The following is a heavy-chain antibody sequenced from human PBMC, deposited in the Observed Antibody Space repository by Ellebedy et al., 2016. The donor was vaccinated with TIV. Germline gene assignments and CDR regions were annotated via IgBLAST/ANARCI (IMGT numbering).Heavy chain of an antibody. CDR3: ARSPGYYYDSSGYYGGN. CDR1: GGSITSTNW. J-gene: IGHJ4*02. CDR2: IYHSGST. D-gene: IGHD3-22*01. Sequence: SETLSLTCTVSGGSITSTNWWSWVRQPPGKGLEWIGEIYHSGSTTYNPSLKSRVTISVDKSKNQFSLNLSSVTAADTAVYYGARSPGYYYDSSGYYGGNWGQGTLVTVSS. V-gene: IGHV4-4*02.